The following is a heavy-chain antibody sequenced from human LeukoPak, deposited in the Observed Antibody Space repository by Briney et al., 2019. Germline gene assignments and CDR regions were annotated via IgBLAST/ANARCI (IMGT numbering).Heavy chain of an antibody. CDR1: GYTFNDYY. D-gene: IGHD3-9*01. J-gene: IGHJ5*02. V-gene: IGHV1-2*02. CDR3: ARLGENGLLTGYFYP. CDR2: INPDSGGT. Sequence: ASVKVSCKASGYTFNDYYMHWVRQAPGQGLEWMGRINPDSGGTDYAQKFQGRVTMTRDTSITTAYMDLDRLRSDDTAVYYCARLGENGLLTGYFYPWGQGTLVTVSS.